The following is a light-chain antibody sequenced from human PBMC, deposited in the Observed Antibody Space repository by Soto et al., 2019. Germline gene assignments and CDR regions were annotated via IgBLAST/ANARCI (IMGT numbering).Light chain of an antibody. Sequence: QSVLTQPPSVSAAPGQKVTISCSGSTSNIGTNYVSWFQQLPGTAPKLIIYQSNRRPSGIPDRFSGAKSGTSATLGITGLQTGDEADYYCGSWDHSVSGVVFGTGTKVTVL. CDR3: GSWDHSVSGVV. J-gene: IGLJ1*01. CDR1: TSNIGTNY. V-gene: IGLV1-51*02. CDR2: QSN.